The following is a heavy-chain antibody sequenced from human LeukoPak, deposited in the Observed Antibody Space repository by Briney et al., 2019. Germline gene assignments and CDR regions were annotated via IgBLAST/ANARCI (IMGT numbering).Heavy chain of an antibody. J-gene: IGHJ4*02. D-gene: IGHD6-13*01. CDR1: GGTLSSYA. CDR2: IIPIFGTA. CDR3: ARSSIIAAAGPYYFDY. Sequence: SVKVSCKASGGTLSSYAISWVRQAPGQGLEWMGGIIPIFGTANYAQKFQGRVTITADKSTSTAYMELSSLRSEDTAVYYCARSSIIAAAGPYYFDYWGQGTLVTVSS. V-gene: IGHV1-69*06.